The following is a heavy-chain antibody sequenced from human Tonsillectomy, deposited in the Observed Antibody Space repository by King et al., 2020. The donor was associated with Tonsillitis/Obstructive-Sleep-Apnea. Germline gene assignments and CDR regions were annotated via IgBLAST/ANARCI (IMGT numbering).Heavy chain of an antibody. D-gene: IGHD3-10*01. CDR3: ARMSGFDL. CDR2: IRGSTNTI. CDR1: GFTFSDYS. V-gene: IGHV3-48*02. Sequence: VQLVESGGGLVQPGGSLTLSCAASGFTFSDYSLNWVRQAPGKGLEWISYIRGSTNTIYYADSVKGRFTISRDNAKNSLYLHMNSLRDEDTALYYCARMSGFDLWGRGTLVSVSS. J-gene: IGHJ2*01.